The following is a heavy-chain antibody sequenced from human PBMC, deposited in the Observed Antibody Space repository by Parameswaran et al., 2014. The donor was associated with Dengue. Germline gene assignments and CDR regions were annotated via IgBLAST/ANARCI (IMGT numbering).Heavy chain of an antibody. CDR2: IKEDGSEK. J-gene: IGHJ6*02. V-gene: IGHV3-7*01. D-gene: IGHD3-3*01. Sequence: VRQAPGKGLEWVANIKEDGSEKYYVDSVKGRFTISRDNAKTSLYLQMNTLRAEDTAVYYCARGKYYDFWSGYYEDSFYHDMDVWGQGTTVTVSS. CDR3: ARGKYYDFWSGYYEDSFYHDMDV.